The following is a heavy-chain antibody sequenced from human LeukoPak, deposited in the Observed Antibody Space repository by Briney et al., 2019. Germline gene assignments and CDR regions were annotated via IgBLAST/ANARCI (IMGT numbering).Heavy chain of an antibody. V-gene: IGHV3-74*01. Sequence: PGGSLRLSCAASGFTFSSYWMHWVRQAPGKGLVWVSRINSDGSSTSYADSVKGRFTISRDNAKNTLYLQMNSLRAEDTAVYYCAAQPDDCGDFYYYYGMDVWGQGTTVTVSS. D-gene: IGHD4-17*01. J-gene: IGHJ6*02. CDR1: GFTFSSYW. CDR3: AAQPDDCGDFYYYYGMDV. CDR2: INSDGSST.